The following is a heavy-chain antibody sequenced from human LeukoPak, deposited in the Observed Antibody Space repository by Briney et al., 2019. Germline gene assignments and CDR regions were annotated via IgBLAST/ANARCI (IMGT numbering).Heavy chain of an antibody. CDR2: ISWNSGSI. CDR1: GFTFDDYA. CDR3: AKDSSYGSGSYLVY. J-gene: IGHJ4*02. D-gene: IGHD3-10*01. V-gene: IGHV3-9*01. Sequence: GGSLRLSCAASGFTFDDYAMHWVRQAPGKGLEWVSGISWNSGSIGYADSVKGRFTIPRDNAKNSLYLQMNSLRAEDTALYYCAKDSSYGSGSYLVYWGQGTLVTVSS.